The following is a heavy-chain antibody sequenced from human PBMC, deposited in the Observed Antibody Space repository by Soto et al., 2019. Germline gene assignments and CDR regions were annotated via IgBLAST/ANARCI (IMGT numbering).Heavy chain of an antibody. CDR3: ARGLSFSYAPFDY. V-gene: IGHV3-48*01. J-gene: IGHJ4*02. CDR2: ISSSSSTI. CDR1: GFTFSSYS. D-gene: IGHD2-2*01. Sequence: PGGSLRLSCAASGFTFSSYSMNWVRQAPGKGLEWVSSISSSSSTIYYADSVKGRFTISRDNAKNSLYLQMNSLRAEDTAVYYCARGLSFSYAPFDYWGQGTLVTVSS.